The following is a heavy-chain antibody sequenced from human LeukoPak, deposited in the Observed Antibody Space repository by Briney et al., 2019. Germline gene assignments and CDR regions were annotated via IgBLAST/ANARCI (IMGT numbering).Heavy chain of an antibody. Sequence: SETLSLTCTVSGGSISSYYWSWIRQPPGKGLEWIGYIYCGGSTNYNPSLKSRVTISVDTSKNQFSLKLSSVTAADTAVYYCAREGHNGDYPTWGQGTWVTVSS. V-gene: IGHV4-59*01. D-gene: IGHD4-17*01. CDR3: AREGHNGDYPT. CDR2: IYCGGST. CDR1: GGSISSYY. J-gene: IGHJ4*02.